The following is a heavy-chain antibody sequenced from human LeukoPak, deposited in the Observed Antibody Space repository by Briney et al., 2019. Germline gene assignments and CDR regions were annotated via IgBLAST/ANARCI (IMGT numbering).Heavy chain of an antibody. CDR3: ARRNYYGSGSSSYYHYYYMDV. J-gene: IGHJ6*03. V-gene: IGHV4-39*07. CDR2: IYYSGST. D-gene: IGHD3-10*01. CDR1: GGSISSSSYY. Sequence: SETLSLTCTVSGGSISSSSYYWGWIRQPPGKGLEWIGSIYYSGSTYYNPSLKSRVTISVDTSKNQFSLKLSSVAAADTAVYYCARRNYYGSGSSSYYHYYYMDVWGKGTTVTISS.